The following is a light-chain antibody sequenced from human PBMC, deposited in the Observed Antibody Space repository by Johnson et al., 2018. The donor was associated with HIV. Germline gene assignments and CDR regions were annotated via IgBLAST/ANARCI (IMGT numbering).Light chain of an antibody. J-gene: IGLJ1*01. CDR2: DNN. V-gene: IGLV1-51*01. Sequence: QSVLTQPPSVSAAPGQKVTISCSGSSYNIGNNYVSWYQQLPGTAPKLHIYDNNKRPSGIPDRFSGSKSGTSATLGITGLQTGDEADYYCGTWDSSLTSYVFGAGTKVTVL. CDR3: GTWDSSLTSYV. CDR1: SYNIGNNY.